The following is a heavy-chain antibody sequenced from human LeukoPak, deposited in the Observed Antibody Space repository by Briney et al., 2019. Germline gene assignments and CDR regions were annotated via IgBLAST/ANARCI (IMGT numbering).Heavy chain of an antibody. V-gene: IGHV3-53*01. J-gene: IGHJ4*02. CDR3: ARPFFSGGSCYFDY. CDR1: GFTVSSNY. CDR2: IYSGGST. Sequence: PGGSLRLSCAASGFTVSSNYMSWVRQAPGEGLEWVSVIYSGGSTYYADSVKGRFTISRDNSKNTLYLQMNSLGAEDTAVYFFARPFFSGGSCYFDYWGQGTLVTVSS. D-gene: IGHD2-15*01.